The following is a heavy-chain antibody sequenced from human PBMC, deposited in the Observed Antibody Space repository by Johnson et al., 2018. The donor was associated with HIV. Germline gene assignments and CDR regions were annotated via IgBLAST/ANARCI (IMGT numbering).Heavy chain of an antibody. CDR3: AIVVVITGAFDI. Sequence: VQLVESGGGLVKPGGSLRLSCAASGFTFSDYYMSWIRQAPGKGLEWVSVIYSGGSTYYADSVKGRFTISRDNSKNTLYLQMNSLRAEDTAVYYCAIVVVITGAFDIWGQGTMVTVSS. CDR2: IYSGGST. J-gene: IGHJ3*02. D-gene: IGHD3-22*01. CDR1: GFTFSDYY. V-gene: IGHV3-66*02.